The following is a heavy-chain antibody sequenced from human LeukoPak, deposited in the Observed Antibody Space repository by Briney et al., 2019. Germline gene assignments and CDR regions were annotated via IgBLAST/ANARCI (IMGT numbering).Heavy chain of an antibody. Sequence: GGSLRLSCAASGFTFSSYEMNWVRQAPGKGLEWVSYISSSGSTIYYADSVKGRFTISRDSAKNSLYLQMNSLRAEDTAVYYCARGHGGYYFDAFDIWGQGTMVTVSS. D-gene: IGHD3-3*01. CDR2: ISSSGSTI. J-gene: IGHJ3*02. CDR1: GFTFSSYE. V-gene: IGHV3-48*03. CDR3: ARGHGGYYFDAFDI.